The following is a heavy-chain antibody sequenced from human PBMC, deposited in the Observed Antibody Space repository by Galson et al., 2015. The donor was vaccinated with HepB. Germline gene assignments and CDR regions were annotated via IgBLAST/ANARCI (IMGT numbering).Heavy chain of an antibody. V-gene: IGHV3-23*01. Sequence: SLRLSCAASGFTFSSYAMSWVRQAPGKGLEWVSAISGSGGSTYYADSVKGRFTISRDNSKNTLYLQMNSLRAEDTAVYYCAKRAPRNIVVVPAAIQQKYYYYGMDVWGQGTTVTVSS. CDR1: GFTFSSYA. J-gene: IGHJ6*02. CDR2: ISGSGGST. D-gene: IGHD2-2*01. CDR3: AKRAPRNIVVVPAAIQQKYYYYGMDV.